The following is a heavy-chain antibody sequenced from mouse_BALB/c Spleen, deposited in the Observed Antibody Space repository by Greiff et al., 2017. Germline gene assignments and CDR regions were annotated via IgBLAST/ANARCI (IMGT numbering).Heavy chain of an antibody. CDR1: GFTFSSYA. D-gene: IGHD2-1*01. Sequence: EVNVVESGGGLVKPGGSLKLSCAASGFTFSSYAMSWVRQTPGKRLEWVASISSGGSTYYPDSVKGRFTISRDNARNILYLQMSSLRSEDTAMYYCARRDGNPYYYAMDYWGQGTSVTVSS. CDR2: ISSGGST. V-gene: IGHV5-6-5*01. J-gene: IGHJ4*01. CDR3: ARRDGNPYYYAMDY.